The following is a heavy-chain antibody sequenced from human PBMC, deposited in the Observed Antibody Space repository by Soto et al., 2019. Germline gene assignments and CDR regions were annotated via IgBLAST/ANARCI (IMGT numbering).Heavy chain of an antibody. J-gene: IGHJ6*02. Sequence: GESLKISCKGSGYSFTSYWISWVRQMPGKGLEWMGRIDPSDSYTNYSPSFQGHVTISADKSISTAYLQWSSLKASDTAMYYCARLVYSNCGVYYYYGMDVWGQGTTVTVSS. CDR1: GYSFTSYW. V-gene: IGHV5-10-1*01. CDR3: ARLVYSNCGVYYYYGMDV. CDR2: IDPSDSYT. D-gene: IGHD4-4*01.